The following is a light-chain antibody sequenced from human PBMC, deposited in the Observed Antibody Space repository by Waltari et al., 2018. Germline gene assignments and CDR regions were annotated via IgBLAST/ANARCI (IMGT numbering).Light chain of an antibody. CDR2: DAS. CDR3: QKYGTLPAT. Sequence: EIVLRQFPGTLSLSQGERATLSCRASQGVSKYLAWDQQKHGHATMLLIYDASTRATGIPYRFSGSGLGTEFSLTISSLQPEDFAVYYCQKYGTLPATFGQGTKVQ. V-gene: IGKV3-20*01. CDR1: QGVSKY. J-gene: IGKJ1*01.